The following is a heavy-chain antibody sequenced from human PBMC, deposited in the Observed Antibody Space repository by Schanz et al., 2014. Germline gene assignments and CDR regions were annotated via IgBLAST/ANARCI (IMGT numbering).Heavy chain of an antibody. D-gene: IGHD5-12*01. J-gene: IGHJ3*02. CDR2: ISGYTGDT. Sequence: QVQLAQTGAEAKKPGASVTVSCKASGYDFHIYAYSWVRQAPGQGPEWIGWISGYTGDTKYAQKFQHRVNMTTDRTTSTVYMELRSLRSDDTAVYYCARGGGPEDVFDIWGQGTILTVSS. CDR3: ARGGGPEDVFDI. V-gene: IGHV1-18*01. CDR1: GYDFHIYA.